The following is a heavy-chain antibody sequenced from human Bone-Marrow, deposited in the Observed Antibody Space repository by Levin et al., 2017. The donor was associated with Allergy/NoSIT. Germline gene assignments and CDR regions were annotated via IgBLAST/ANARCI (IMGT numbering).Heavy chain of an antibody. Sequence: PSETLSLTCTVSGGSISSSDYYWSWIRQPPGKALEWIGYLYYTESTYFNPSFRSRADISIDASNNQFSLSLRSVTAADTAVYYCARADYGDNDKYYYGMDVWGQGTTVIVSS. CDR3: ARADYGDNDKYYYGMDV. CDR1: GGSISSSDYY. V-gene: IGHV4-30-4*01. D-gene: IGHD4-17*01. J-gene: IGHJ6*01. CDR2: LYYTEST.